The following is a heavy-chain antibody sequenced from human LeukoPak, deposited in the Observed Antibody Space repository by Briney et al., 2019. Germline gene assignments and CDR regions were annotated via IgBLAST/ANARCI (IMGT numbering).Heavy chain of an antibody. J-gene: IGHJ5*02. V-gene: IGHV4-30-2*01. CDR3: ARNYWNDPYNWFDP. D-gene: IGHD1-1*01. CDR1: GGSISSGGDS. Sequence: PSQTLSLTCAVSGGSISSGGDSWSWIWQPPGKGLEWIGYIYHSGTTYYNPSLKSRVTISIDRSKNQFSLKLSSVTAADTAVYYCARNYWNDPYNWFDPWGQRTLVTVSS. CDR2: IYHSGTT.